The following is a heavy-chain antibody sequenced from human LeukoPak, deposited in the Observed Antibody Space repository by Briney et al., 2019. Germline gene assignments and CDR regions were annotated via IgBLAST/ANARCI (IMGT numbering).Heavy chain of an antibody. CDR3: ANGGYYYVDY. D-gene: IGHD5-12*01. Sequence: SGRSLRLSCAASGFTFRNYGMHWVRQAPGKGLEWVAVISYDGSNKYYADSVKGRFTISRDNSKNTLYLQMNSLTTEDTAVYYCANGGYYYVDYWGQGTLVTVSS. CDR1: GFTFRNYG. J-gene: IGHJ4*02. V-gene: IGHV3-30*18. CDR2: ISYDGSNK.